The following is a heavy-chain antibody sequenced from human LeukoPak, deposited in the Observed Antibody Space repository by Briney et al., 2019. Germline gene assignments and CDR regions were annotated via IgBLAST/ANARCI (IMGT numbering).Heavy chain of an antibody. Sequence: PSGTLSLTCAVSGGSSSSSNWWSWVRQPPGKGLEWIGEIYRSGSTNYNPSLKSRVTISVDKSKNQFSLKLSSVTAADTAVYYCAHHCSSTSCPDYWGQGTLVTVSS. D-gene: IGHD2-2*01. J-gene: IGHJ4*02. CDR3: AHHCSSTSCPDY. CDR2: IYRSGST. CDR1: GGSSSSSNW. V-gene: IGHV4-4*02.